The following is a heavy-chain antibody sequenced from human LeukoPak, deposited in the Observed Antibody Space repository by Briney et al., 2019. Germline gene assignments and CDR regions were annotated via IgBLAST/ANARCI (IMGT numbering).Heavy chain of an antibody. V-gene: IGHV3-48*03. J-gene: IGHJ6*04. Sequence: GGSLRLSCAASGFTFSSYAMSWVRQAPGKGLERVSYISSSGSTIYHADSVKGRFTISRDNAKNSLYLQMNSLRAEDTAVYYCAELGITMIGGVWGKGTTVTISS. CDR2: ISSSGSTI. D-gene: IGHD3-10*02. CDR3: AELGITMIGGV. CDR1: GFTFSSYA.